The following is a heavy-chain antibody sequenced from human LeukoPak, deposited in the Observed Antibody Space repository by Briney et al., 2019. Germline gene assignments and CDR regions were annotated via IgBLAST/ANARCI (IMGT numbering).Heavy chain of an antibody. CDR3: ARRAFDI. CDR2: ISSSGSTI. Sequence: GTLSLTCAVYGGSFSGYYWSWIRQAPGKGLEWVSYISSSGSTIYYADSVKGRFTISRDNAKNSLYLQMNSLRAEDTAVYYCARRAFDIWGQGTMVTVSS. V-gene: IGHV3-11*01. J-gene: IGHJ3*02. CDR1: GGSFSGYY.